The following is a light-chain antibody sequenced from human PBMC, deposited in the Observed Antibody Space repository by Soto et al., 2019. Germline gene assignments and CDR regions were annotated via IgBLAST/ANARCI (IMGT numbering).Light chain of an antibody. V-gene: IGKV3-15*01. CDR3: QQYYNWRT. Sequence: EIVMTQSPATLSVSPGERATLSCRASQSVNRNIAWSQQKPGQAPRLLIYGASTSATGVPARFSGSGSGTDFTLTISSLQSEDFAVYYCQQYYNWRTFGQGTNVEIK. CDR1: QSVNRN. CDR2: GAS. J-gene: IGKJ1*01.